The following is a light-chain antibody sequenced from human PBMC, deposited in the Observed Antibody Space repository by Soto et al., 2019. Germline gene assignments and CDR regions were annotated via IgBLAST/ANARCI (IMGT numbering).Light chain of an antibody. Sequence: EIVLTQSPATLSLSPGERATLSCRASQSVSSYSAWYQQKPGQAPRLLIYDASSRATGIPARFSGSGSGTDFTLTISRLEPEDFAVYYCQQYGSSPPITFGQGTRLEIK. J-gene: IGKJ5*01. V-gene: IGKV3-20*01. CDR1: QSVSSY. CDR2: DAS. CDR3: QQYGSSPPIT.